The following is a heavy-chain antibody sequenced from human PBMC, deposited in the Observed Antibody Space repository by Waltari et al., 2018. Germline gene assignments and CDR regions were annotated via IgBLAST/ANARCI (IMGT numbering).Heavy chain of an antibody. V-gene: IGHV4-30-4*01. CDR2: IFSSGTT. D-gene: IGHD4-17*01. Sequence: QVQLQQSGPGLVKPSQTMSLTCTVSGVSISSGDYYWSWLRQSPGKGLEWIGYIFSSGTTHYNPPLESRLIISLHTSKNQFSLNLNSVTAADTAVYYCARSSVTPRLRYFDLWGRGTLVSVSA. CDR1: GVSISSGDYY. CDR3: ARSSVTPRLRYFDL. J-gene: IGHJ2*01.